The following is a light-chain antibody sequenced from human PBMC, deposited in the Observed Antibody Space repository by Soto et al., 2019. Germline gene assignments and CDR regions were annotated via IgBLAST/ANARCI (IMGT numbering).Light chain of an antibody. CDR1: QSVSSS. V-gene: IGKV3-15*01. CDR3: QQYNQWPT. CDR2: GAS. Sequence: EIVLTQSPATMSVSPGETATLSCRASQSVSSSLAWYQQTPGRAPRLLIYGASNRATDIPTRFSGSGSGTEFTLTISGLQSEDFAVYYCQQYNQWPTFGQGTRLEIK. J-gene: IGKJ5*01.